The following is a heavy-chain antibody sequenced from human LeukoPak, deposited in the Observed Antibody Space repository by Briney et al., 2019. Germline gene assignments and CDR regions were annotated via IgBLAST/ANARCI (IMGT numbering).Heavy chain of an antibody. CDR1: GYSISSGYY. CDR3: ARPVPSRLGWFDP. J-gene: IGHJ5*02. V-gene: IGHV4-38-2*02. CDR2: IYHSGST. Sequence: PSETLSLTCTVSGYSISSGYYWGWIRQPPGKGLEWIGSIYHSGSTYYSPSLKSRVTISVDTSKNQFSLKLSSVTAADTAVYYCARPVPSRLGWFDPWGQGTLVTVSS. D-gene: IGHD1-1*01.